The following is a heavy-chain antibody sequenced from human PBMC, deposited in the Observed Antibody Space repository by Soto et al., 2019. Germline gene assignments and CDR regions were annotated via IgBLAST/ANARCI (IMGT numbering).Heavy chain of an antibody. CDR1: GYTFTIYG. J-gene: IGHJ3*02. CDR3: ARSPLGTVVVVAVPLADI. V-gene: IGHV1-18*04. D-gene: IGHD2-15*01. Sequence: ASVKVSCKASGYTFTIYGISWVLQAPLQWLEWMGWISAYNGNTNYAQKLQGRVTMTTDTSTSTAYMELRSLRSDDTAVYYCARSPLGTVVVVAVPLADIWGQGTMVTVSS. CDR2: ISAYNGNT.